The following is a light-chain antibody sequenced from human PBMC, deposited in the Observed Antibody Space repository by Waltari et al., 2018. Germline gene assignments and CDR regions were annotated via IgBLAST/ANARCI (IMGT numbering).Light chain of an antibody. V-gene: IGKV1-39*01. J-gene: IGKJ2*01. CDR3: QQSNSTPRT. CDR2: AAS. CDR1: QSISSY. Sequence: DLHLPQPPSSLSASLLDSLTLTCRASQSISSYLNWYQQKPGNAPKLLFYAASSLQSGVPSRFSGSGSGTDFTLTISSLQPEDCATYYCQQSNSTPRTLGQGTTLEIK.